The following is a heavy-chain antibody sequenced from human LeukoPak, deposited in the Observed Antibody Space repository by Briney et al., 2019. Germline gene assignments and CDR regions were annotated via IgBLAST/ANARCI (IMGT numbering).Heavy chain of an antibody. CDR1: GFTFSSYA. V-gene: IGHV3-23*01. D-gene: IGHD6-13*01. Sequence: GGSLRLSCAASGFTFSSYAMSWVRQAPGKGLEWVSAISGSGGSTYYADSVKGRFTISRDNSKNTLYLQMNSLRAEDTAVYYCAKDGRVEQQLYYFDYWGQGALVTVSS. CDR3: AKDGRVEQQLYYFDY. J-gene: IGHJ4*02. CDR2: ISGSGGST.